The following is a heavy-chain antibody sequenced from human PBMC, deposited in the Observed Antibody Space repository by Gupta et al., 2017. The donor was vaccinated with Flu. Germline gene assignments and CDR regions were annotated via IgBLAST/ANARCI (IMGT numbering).Heavy chain of an antibody. J-gene: IGHJ3*01. CDR1: GGSISTYY. CDR2: VYYNGDT. Sequence: QMQLQESGPGLVKPSETLSLTCTVFGGSISTYYWTWIRQPPGKGLEWIGNVYYNGDTNYNPSLKSRLSMSADTFQNQFSLRLMSVTAADTAVYYCARPRYSGSGSFDAFEVWGQGTMVIVSP. V-gene: IGHV4-59*08. CDR3: ARPRYSGSGSFDAFEV. D-gene: IGHD3-10*01.